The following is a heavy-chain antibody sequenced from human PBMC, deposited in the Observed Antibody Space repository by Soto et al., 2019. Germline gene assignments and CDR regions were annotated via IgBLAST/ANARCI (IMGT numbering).Heavy chain of an antibody. CDR2: IIPIFGTA. V-gene: IGHV1-69*13. D-gene: IGHD1-26*01. J-gene: IGHJ4*02. Sequence: GASVKVSCKASGGTFSSYAISWVRQAPGQGLEWMGGIIPIFGTANYAQKFQGRVTITADESTSTAYMELSSLRSEDTAVYYCARDHGDSGSYYVTSYWGQGTLVTVSS. CDR1: GGTFSSYA. CDR3: ARDHGDSGSYYVTSY.